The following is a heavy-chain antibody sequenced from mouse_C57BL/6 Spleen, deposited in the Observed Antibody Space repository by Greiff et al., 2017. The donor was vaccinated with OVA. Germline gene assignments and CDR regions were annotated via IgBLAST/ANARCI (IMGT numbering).Heavy chain of an antibody. J-gene: IGHJ4*01. V-gene: IGHV1-76*01. Sequence: QVQLQQSGAELVRPGASVKLSCKASGYTFTDYYINWLKQRPGQGLEWIARIYPGSGNTYYNEKFKGKATLTAEKSSSTAYMQLSSLTSEDSAVYFCARGGFGAMDYWGQGTSVTVSS. CDR3: ARGGFGAMDY. CDR1: GYTFTDYY. D-gene: IGHD3-2*02. CDR2: IYPGSGNT.